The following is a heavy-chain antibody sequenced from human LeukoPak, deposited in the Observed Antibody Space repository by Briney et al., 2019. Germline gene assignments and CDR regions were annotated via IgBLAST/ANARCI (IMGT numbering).Heavy chain of an antibody. CDR3: ATRRAVGDRYYYYYYMDV. Sequence: PSETLSLTCAVYGGSFSGYYWSWIRQPPGKGLEWTGEINHSGSTNYNPSLKSRVTISVDTSKNQFSLKLSSVTAADTAVYYCATRRAVGDRYYYYYYMDVWGKGTTVTVSS. CDR1: GGSFSGYY. CDR2: INHSGST. D-gene: IGHD1-26*01. J-gene: IGHJ6*03. V-gene: IGHV4-34*01.